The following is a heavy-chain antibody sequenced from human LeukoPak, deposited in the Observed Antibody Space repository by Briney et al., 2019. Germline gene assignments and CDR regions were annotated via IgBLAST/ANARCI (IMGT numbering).Heavy chain of an antibody. V-gene: IGHV5-10-1*01. CDR3: ASEDGPSSLGCDY. CDR1: GYSFTRYW. D-gene: IGHD5-24*01. Sequence: GESLRISCKGSGYSFTRYWISWVRQMPGKGLEWMGRIDPSDSYTKYSPSFQGHVTISADKSISTAYLQWSSLKASDTAMYYCASEDGPSSLGCDYWGQGTLVTVSS. CDR2: IDPSDSYT. J-gene: IGHJ4*02.